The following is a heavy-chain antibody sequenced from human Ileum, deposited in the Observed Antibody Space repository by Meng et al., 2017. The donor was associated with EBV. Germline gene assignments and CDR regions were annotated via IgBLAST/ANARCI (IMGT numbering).Heavy chain of an antibody. D-gene: IGHD6-19*01. CDR1: GGSISGYY. CDR2: IDDSGST. V-gene: IGHV4-59*01. Sequence: QVQLQYSGPGLVQPSGXLSLTCTVSGGSISGYYWTWVRQPPGKGLEWIGYIDDSGSTNYNPSLKSRVTISRDTSKNQFSLKLSSVTAADTAVYYCARGGGRYLYWGQGTLVYVSS. CDR3: ARGGGRYLY. J-gene: IGHJ4*02.